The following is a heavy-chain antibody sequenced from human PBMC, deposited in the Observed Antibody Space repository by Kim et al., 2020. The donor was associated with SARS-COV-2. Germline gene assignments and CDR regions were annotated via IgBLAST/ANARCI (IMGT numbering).Heavy chain of an antibody. CDR2: ISSSSSYI. J-gene: IGHJ4*02. D-gene: IGHD3-22*01. CDR3: ARSLVGYYYDSSGYYDRWIRDD. V-gene: IGHV3-21*01. Sequence: GGSLRLSCAASGFTFSSYSMNWVRQAPGKGLEWVSSISSSSSYIYYADSVKGRFTISRDNAKNSLYLQMNSLRAEDTAVYYCARSLVGYYYDSSGYYDRWIRDDWGQGTLVTVSS. CDR1: GFTFSSYS.